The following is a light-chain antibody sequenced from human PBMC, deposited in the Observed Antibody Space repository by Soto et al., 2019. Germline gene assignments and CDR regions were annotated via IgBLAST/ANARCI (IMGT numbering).Light chain of an antibody. Sequence: QSALTQPASLSGSPGQSITISCTGTSSDIGAYDYVSWFQQHPGKAPKLMISEVNNRPSGVSNRFSGSKSGNTASLTVSGLQAEDEADYYCTSHAGNYNFPYVFGTGTKLTVL. CDR1: SSDIGAYDY. V-gene: IGLV2-14*01. CDR3: TSHAGNYNFPYV. CDR2: EVN. J-gene: IGLJ1*01.